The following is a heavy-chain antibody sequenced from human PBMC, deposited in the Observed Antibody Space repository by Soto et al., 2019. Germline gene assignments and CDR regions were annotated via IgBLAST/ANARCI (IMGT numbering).Heavy chain of an antibody. V-gene: IGHV1-18*01. Sequence: QVQLVPSGAEVKKPGASVKVSCKASGYTVTSHGISWVRQAPGQGLEWLGWISANNGNTNYAQKFQGRVTMTADTSTSTAYMELRSLRSDDTAVYYCARDLGIVVVTATPSYYYAIDVWGQGTTVTVSS. J-gene: IGHJ6*02. CDR3: ARDLGIVVVTATPSYYYAIDV. CDR1: GYTVTSHG. D-gene: IGHD2-21*02. CDR2: ISANNGNT.